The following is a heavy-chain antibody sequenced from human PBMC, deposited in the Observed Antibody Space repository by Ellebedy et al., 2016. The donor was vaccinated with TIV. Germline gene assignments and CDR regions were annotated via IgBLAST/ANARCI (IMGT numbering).Heavy chain of an antibody. Sequence: AASVKVSCKASGYTFINYEINWVRQATGQGLEWMGWIDSNSGNTGYAQKFQGRVTMTRNTSETTVYMELSSLRSEDTAVYYCARGRGSMVRDSRFYYYYYGMDVWGQGATVTVSS. D-gene: IGHD3-10*01. J-gene: IGHJ6*02. CDR3: ARGRGSMVRDSRFYYYYYGMDV. CDR1: GYTFINYE. CDR2: IDSNSGNT. V-gene: IGHV1-8*01.